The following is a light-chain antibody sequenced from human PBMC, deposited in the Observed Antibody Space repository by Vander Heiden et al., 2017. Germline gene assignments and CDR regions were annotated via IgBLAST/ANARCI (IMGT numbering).Light chain of an antibody. CDR2: GAS. J-gene: IGKJ2*01. Sequence: EIVMTQSPATLSVSPGERATLSCRASQSVNKNLAWYQQKPGQAPRLLIYGASTRATGIPARFSGSGSGTEFSLTISSLQSEDFAVYYCQRYDSWPYTFGPGTKLEIK. CDR3: QRYDSWPYT. CDR1: QSVNKN. V-gene: IGKV3-15*01.